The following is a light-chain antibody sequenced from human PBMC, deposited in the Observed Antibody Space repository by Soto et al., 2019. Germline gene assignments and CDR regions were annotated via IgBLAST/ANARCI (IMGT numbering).Light chain of an antibody. CDR2: DAS. Sequence: DIQMTQSPSTLSASVGDRVTITCRASQSISNWLAWYQQKPGKAPKLLIYDASTLERGVPSRFSGSGSGTEFPLTISSLQPDDVATYYCQQYKSYPHTFGQGTKLEIK. CDR1: QSISNW. CDR3: QQYKSYPHT. V-gene: IGKV1-5*01. J-gene: IGKJ2*01.